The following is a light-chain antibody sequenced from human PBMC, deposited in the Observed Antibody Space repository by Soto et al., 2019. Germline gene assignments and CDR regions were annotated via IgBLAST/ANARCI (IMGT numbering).Light chain of an antibody. CDR2: GNN. J-gene: IGLJ2*01. CDR1: GSNIGANYD. V-gene: IGLV1-40*01. CDR3: QSYDSSLSGSRV. Sequence: QSVLTQPPSVFGAPGQRVTISCTGSGSNIGANYDVHWYQQLPGTAPKLLIYGNNNRPSGVPDRFSGSKSGTSASLAITGLQAEDEADYYCQSYDSSLSGSRVFGGGTKLTVL.